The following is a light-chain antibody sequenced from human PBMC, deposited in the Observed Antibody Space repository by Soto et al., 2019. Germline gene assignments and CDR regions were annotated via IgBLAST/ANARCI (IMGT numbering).Light chain of an antibody. CDR2: GNS. V-gene: IGLV1-40*01. CDR1: SSNIGAGYD. CDR3: QSYDSSLSGYV. Sequence: QSVLTQPPSVSGAPGQRVTISCTGSSSNIGAGYDVHWYQQLPGTAPKLLIYGNSNRPSGVPDRFSGSKSGTSASLAITGLQAEDEADYDCQSYDSSLSGYVFGTGTNLTVL. J-gene: IGLJ1*01.